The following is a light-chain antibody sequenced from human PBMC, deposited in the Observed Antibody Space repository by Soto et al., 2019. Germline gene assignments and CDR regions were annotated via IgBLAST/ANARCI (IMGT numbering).Light chain of an antibody. CDR3: LQDYNYPLT. CDR1: QGIRHY. CDR2: AAS. V-gene: IGKV1-6*01. Sequence: AIQMTQSPSSLSASVGDRVTITCRASQGIRHYLGWYQQKPGKAPKLLIYAASSLQSGVPSRFSGSGSGTDFTLTISRLQHEDFATYYCLQDYNYPLTFGGGTKVDIK. J-gene: IGKJ4*02.